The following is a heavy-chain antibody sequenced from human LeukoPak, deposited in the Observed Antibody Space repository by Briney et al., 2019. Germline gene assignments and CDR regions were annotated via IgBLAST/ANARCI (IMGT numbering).Heavy chain of an antibody. J-gene: IGHJ4*02. V-gene: IGHV1-8*01. Sequence: ASVKVSCKASGYTFTSYDINWVRQATGQGLEWMGWMNPNSGSTGYAQKFQGRVTMTRNTSISTAYMELSSLRSEDTAVYYCARAGSRSYYDSSGYYDYWGQGTLVTVSS. CDR1: GYTFTSYD. CDR3: ARAGSRSYYDSSGYYDY. D-gene: IGHD3-22*01. CDR2: MNPNSGST.